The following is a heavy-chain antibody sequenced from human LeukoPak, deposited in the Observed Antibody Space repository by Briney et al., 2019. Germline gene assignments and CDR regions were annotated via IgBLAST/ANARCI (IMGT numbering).Heavy chain of an antibody. CDR3: ARAPWYYYDSSGYYYFDY. CDR1: GFTFSSYS. CDR2: ISNSSSYI. V-gene: IGHV3-21*01. D-gene: IGHD3-22*01. J-gene: IGHJ4*02. Sequence: PGGSLRLSCAASGFTFSSYSMNWVRQAPGKGLEWVSSISNSSSYIYYADSVKGRFTISRDNAKNSLYLQMNSLRAEDTAVYYCARAPWYYYDSSGYYYFDYWGQGTLVTVSS.